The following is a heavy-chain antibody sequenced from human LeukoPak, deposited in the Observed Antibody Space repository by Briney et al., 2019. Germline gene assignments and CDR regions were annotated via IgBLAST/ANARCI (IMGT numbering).Heavy chain of an antibody. CDR3: ARSSSSWYYYYYYYTDV. CDR2: MNPNSGNT. CDR1: GYTFTSYD. V-gene: IGHV1-8*01. D-gene: IGHD6-13*01. J-gene: IGHJ6*03. Sequence: GASVKVSCKASGYTFTSYDINWVRQATGQGLEWMGRMNPNSGNTGYAQKFQGRVTMTRNTSISTAYMELSSLRSEDTAVYYCARSSSSWYYYYYYYTDVWGKGTTVTVSS.